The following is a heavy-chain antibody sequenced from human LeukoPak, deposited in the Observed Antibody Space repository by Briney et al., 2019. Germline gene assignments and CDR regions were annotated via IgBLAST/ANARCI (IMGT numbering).Heavy chain of an antibody. V-gene: IGHV3-53*01. D-gene: IGHD2-2*01. CDR3: AREYCSSTSCYGMDV. J-gene: IGHJ6*02. CDR2: IYSGGST. CDR1: GFTFSSYA. Sequence: PGGSLRLSCAASGFTFSSYAMSWVRQAPGKGLEWVSVIYSGGSTYYADSVKGRFTISRDNSKNTLYLQMNSLRAEDTAVYYCAREYCSSTSCYGMDVWGQGTTVTVSS.